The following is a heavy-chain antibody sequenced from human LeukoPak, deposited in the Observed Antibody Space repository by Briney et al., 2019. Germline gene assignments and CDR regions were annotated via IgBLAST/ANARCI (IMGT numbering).Heavy chain of an antibody. Sequence: GGSLRLTCAASGFTFSRYWMSWVRQAPGKGLEWVANIKQDGSEKYYVDSVKGRFTISRDNAKNSLYLQMNSLGAEDTAVYYCARVGNGYVMDYWGQGTLVTVSS. CDR1: GFTFSRYW. J-gene: IGHJ4*02. CDR2: IKQDGSEK. V-gene: IGHV3-7*01. D-gene: IGHD5-12*01. CDR3: ARVGNGYVMDY.